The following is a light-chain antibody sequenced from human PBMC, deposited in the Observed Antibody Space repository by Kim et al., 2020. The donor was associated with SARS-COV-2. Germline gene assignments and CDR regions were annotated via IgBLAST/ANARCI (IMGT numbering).Light chain of an antibody. CDR1: RSDVGGYSY. CDR2: EFN. CDR3: NSYAGSNNFL. Sequence: GQLVTISGTRTRSDVGGYSYVSSYQQHPGKPPKLMIYEFNKRPSGVPDRFSGCKSSNTASLTLSGLQAEDEADYYCNSYAGSNNFLFGTGTKVTVL. J-gene: IGLJ1*01. V-gene: IGLV2-8*01.